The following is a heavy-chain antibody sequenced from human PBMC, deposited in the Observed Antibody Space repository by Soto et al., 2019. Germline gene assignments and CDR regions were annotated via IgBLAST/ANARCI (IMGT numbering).Heavy chain of an antibody. CDR1: GGSISSGDYY. D-gene: IGHD5-18*01. CDR2: LYYSGCP. J-gene: IGHJ4*02. V-gene: IGHV4-30-4*01. CDR3: ASNSYGDTFHDY. Sequence: QVQLQESGPGLVKPSQTLSLTCTVSGGSISSGDYYWSWIRQPPGKGLEWIGYLYYSGCPYYNPSLKSRVTISADTSKNQFCLTVSSVTAADAAVYCCASNSYGDTFHDYWGQGTLLTVSS.